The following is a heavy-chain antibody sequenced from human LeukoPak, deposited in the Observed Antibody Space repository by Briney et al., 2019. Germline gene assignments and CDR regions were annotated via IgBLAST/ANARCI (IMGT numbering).Heavy chain of an antibody. CDR3: ARDMKSSGPWFDL. CDR1: GYTFTSYA. J-gene: IGHJ2*01. D-gene: IGHD6-19*01. CDR2: INTNTGNP. V-gene: IGHV7-4-1*02. Sequence: ASVKVSYKASGYTFTSYAMNWVRQAPGQGLEWMGWINTNTGNPTYAQGFTGRFAFSLDTSVSTAYLQISSLKAEDTAVYYCARDMKSSGPWFDLWGRGTLVTVSS.